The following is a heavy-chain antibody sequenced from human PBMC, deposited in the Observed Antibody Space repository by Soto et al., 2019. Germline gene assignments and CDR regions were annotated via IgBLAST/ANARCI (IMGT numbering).Heavy chain of an antibody. CDR2: IYYSGST. CDR1: CGSISSSTYY. V-gene: IGHV4-39*01. D-gene: IGHD3-10*01. CDR3: ARRSTSITMVRGAEFDY. J-gene: IGHJ4*02. Sequence: SETLSLTCTVSCGSISSSTYYWGWIRQPPGKGLEWIGSIYYSGSTYYNPSLKSRVTISLDTSKNQFSLKLSSVTAADTAVYFCARRSTSITMVRGAEFDYWGQGTLVTVSS.